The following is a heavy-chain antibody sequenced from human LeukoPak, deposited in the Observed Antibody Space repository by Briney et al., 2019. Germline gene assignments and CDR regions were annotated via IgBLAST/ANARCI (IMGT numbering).Heavy chain of an antibody. CDR1: GFTFSSYS. CDR3: ARDGAYSGSYRGLFDY. D-gene: IGHD1-26*01. J-gene: IGHJ4*02. V-gene: IGHV3-21*01. Sequence: SGGSLRLSCAASGFTFSSYSMNWVRQAPGKGLEWVSSISSSSSYIYYADSVKGRFTISRDNAKNSLYLQMNSLRAEDTAVYYCARDGAYSGSYRGLFDYWGQGTLVAVSS. CDR2: ISSSSSYI.